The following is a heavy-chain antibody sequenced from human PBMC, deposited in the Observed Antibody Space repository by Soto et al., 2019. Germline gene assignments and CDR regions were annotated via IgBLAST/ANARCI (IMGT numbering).Heavy chain of an antibody. CDR1: GFTFRSYA. D-gene: IGHD6-19*01. V-gene: IGHV3-23*01. CDR3: AMKVAGSRPFDY. J-gene: IGHJ4*02. Sequence: GGSLRLSCAASGFTFRSYAMSWVRQAPGKGLEWVSAISTSGGSTYYADSVKGRFTISRDNSKNTLYLQMHSLRAEDTAVYYCAMKVAGSRPFDYWGQGTLVTVSS. CDR2: ISTSGGST.